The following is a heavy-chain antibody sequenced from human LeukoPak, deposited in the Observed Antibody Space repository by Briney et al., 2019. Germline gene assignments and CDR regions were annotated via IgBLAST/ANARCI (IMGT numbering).Heavy chain of an antibody. D-gene: IGHD4-23*01. J-gene: IGHJ4*02. CDR1: AGTLSSYA. CDR3: ARDNSNFIDY. Sequence: SVKVSCKASAGTLSSYAISWVRQAHGQGLEWMGRIIPIFGTANYAQKFQGRVTITTDESTSTAYMELSSLRSEDTAVYYCARDNSNFIDYWGQGTLVTVSS. V-gene: IGHV1-69*05. CDR2: IIPIFGTA.